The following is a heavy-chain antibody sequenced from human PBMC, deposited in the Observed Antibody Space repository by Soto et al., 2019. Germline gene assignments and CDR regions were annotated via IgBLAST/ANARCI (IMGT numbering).Heavy chain of an antibody. D-gene: IGHD3-10*01. V-gene: IGHV3-30*04. CDR1: GFMFSRYA. CDR2: ISKDGSVI. Sequence: QVQLVESGGGVVPPGRSLRLSCAASGFMFSRYAMHWVRQAPGKGLEWVAVISKDGSVIYYADSVKGRFTISRDKSKNMVYLQLNSLLDEDTAVFYCVRSRSGAVPDSFAYWGQGTLVTVAS. CDR3: VRSRSGAVPDSFAY. J-gene: IGHJ4*02.